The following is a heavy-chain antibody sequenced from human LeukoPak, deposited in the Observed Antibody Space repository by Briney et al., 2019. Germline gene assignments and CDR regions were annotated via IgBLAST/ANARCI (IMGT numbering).Heavy chain of an antibody. CDR1: GFTFSSYA. CDR3: AKAPDAGIVVVIDFDY. CDR2: ISGSGGST. J-gene: IGHJ4*02. V-gene: IGHV3-23*01. D-gene: IGHD3-22*01. Sequence: GGSLRLSCAASGFTFSSYAMSWVRQAPGKGLEWVSAISGSGGSTCYADSVKGRFTISRDNSKNTLYLQMNSLRAEDTAVYYCAKAPDAGIVVVIDFDYWGQGTLVTVSS.